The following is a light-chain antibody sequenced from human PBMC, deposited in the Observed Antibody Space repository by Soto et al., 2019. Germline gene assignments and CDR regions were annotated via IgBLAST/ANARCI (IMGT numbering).Light chain of an antibody. CDR3: SSYTSSSTPVV. J-gene: IGLJ2*01. Sequence: QSALTQPASVSGSPGQSITISCTGTSSDFGGYNYVSWYQQHPGKAPKLMIYDVSNRPSGVSNRFSGSKSGNTASLTISGLQAEDEADYYCSSYTSSSTPVVFCGGTKLTVL. CDR1: SSDFGGYNY. V-gene: IGLV2-14*01. CDR2: DVS.